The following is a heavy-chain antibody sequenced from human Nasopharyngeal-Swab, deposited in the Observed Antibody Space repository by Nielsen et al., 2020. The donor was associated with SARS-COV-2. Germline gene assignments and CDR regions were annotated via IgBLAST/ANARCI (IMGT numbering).Heavy chain of an antibody. D-gene: IGHD1-26*01. J-gene: IGHJ3*02. V-gene: IGHV3-21*01. Sequence: GGSLRLSCAASGFTFSSYSMNWVRQAPGKGLEWVSSISSSSSYIYYADSVKGRFTISRDNAKNSLYLQMNSLRAEDTAVYYCASLPTVGATEDDAFDIWGQGTMVTVSS. CDR3: ASLPTVGATEDDAFDI. CDR1: GFTFSSYS. CDR2: ISSSSSYI.